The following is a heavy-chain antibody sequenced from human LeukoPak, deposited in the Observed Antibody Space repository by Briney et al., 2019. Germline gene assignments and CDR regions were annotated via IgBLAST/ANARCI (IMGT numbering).Heavy chain of an antibody. J-gene: IGHJ4*02. V-gene: IGHV3-9*01. Sequence: GGSLRLSCAASGFTFNDYAMHWVRQVPGKGLEWVSGISWNSGNIDYAGSVKGRFTISRDNAKNSLYLQMNSLRAEDTAFYYCAKDSGGGSGSYYHFDYWGPGTLVTVSS. CDR3: AKDSGGGSGSYYHFDY. D-gene: IGHD3-10*01. CDR1: GFTFNDYA. CDR2: ISWNSGNI.